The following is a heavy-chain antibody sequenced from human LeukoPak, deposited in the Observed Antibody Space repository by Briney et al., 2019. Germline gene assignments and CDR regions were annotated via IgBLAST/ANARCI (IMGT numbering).Heavy chain of an antibody. Sequence: GGSLRLSCAASGFTVSSNYMNWVRQAPGKGLEWVSSISSSSSYILYSDSVKGRFTISRDNAKKSLYLQMNSLSAEDTAVYYCARGPRDSSGYYYGWFDPWGQGTLVTISS. CDR1: GFTVSSNY. J-gene: IGHJ5*02. CDR2: ISSSSSYI. D-gene: IGHD3-22*01. CDR3: ARGPRDSSGYYYGWFDP. V-gene: IGHV3-21*01.